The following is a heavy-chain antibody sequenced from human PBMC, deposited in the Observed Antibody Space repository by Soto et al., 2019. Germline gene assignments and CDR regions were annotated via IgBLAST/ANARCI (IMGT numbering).Heavy chain of an antibody. J-gene: IGHJ6*02. CDR3: ARGRYYYDSSGYYYGGPYYYYGMDV. V-gene: IGHV1-69*01. CDR1: GGTFSSYA. CDR2: LIPIFGTA. D-gene: IGHD3-22*01. Sequence: QVQLVQSGAEVKKPGSSVKVSCKASGGTFSSYAISWVRQAPGQGLEWMGGLIPIFGTANYAQKFQGRVTITADESTSTAYMELSSLRSEDTAVYYCARGRYYYDSSGYYYGGPYYYYGMDVWGQGNTVTVSS.